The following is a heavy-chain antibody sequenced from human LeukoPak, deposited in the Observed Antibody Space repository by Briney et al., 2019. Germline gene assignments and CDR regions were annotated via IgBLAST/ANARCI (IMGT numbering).Heavy chain of an antibody. J-gene: IGHJ4*02. CDR3: ARGQSRRFGELFGY. D-gene: IGHD3-10*01. CDR2: MNPNSGNT. V-gene: IGHV1-8*01. CDR1: GYNFTSYD. Sequence: ASVKVSCKASGYNFTSYDINWVRHATGQGLEWMGWMNPNSGNTGHAQKFQGRVTMTRNTSISTAYMELSSLRSEDTAVYFCARGQSRRFGELFGYWGQGTLVTVSS.